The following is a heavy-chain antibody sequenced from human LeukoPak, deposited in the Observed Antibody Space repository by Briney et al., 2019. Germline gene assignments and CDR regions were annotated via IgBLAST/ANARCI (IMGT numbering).Heavy chain of an antibody. V-gene: IGHV3-30*04. CDR1: GFTFSSYA. CDR3: ARTPVVTAIPYYFDY. CDR2: ISYDGTNK. D-gene: IGHD2-21*02. Sequence: PGGSLRLSCAASGFTFSSYAMHWVRQAPGKGLEGAAVISYDGTNKYYADSVKGRFTISRDNSNYTLYLQMNSLRAEDTAVYYCARTPVVTAIPYYFDYWGQGTLVTVSS. J-gene: IGHJ4*02.